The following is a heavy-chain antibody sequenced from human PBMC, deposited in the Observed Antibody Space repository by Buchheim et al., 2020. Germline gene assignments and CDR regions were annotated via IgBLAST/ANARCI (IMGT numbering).Heavy chain of an antibody. Sequence: EVQLVESGAGLVQPGGSLRLSCAASGFTFSTYDMSWVRQAPGKGLEWVSYISSSSTTIYYADSVKGRFTISRDNAKNSLYLQMNSLRAEDTAVYYCARNRYYGMDVWAKGP. CDR3: ARNRYYGMDV. J-gene: IGHJ6*02. CDR2: ISSSSTTI. CDR1: GFTFSTYD. V-gene: IGHV3-48*01. D-gene: IGHD1-14*01.